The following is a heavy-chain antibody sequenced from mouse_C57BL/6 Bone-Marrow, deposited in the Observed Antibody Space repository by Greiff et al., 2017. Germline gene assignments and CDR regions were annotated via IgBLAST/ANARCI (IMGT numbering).Heavy chain of an antibody. CDR1: GYTFTDYE. CDR3: TREDYDDY. CDR2: FDPETGGT. D-gene: IGHD2-4*01. Sequence: QVQLQQSGAELVRPGASVTLSCKASGYTFTDYEMPWVKQTPVHGLEWIGAFDPETGGTAYNQKFKGKAILTADKSSSTAYMELRSLTSEDSAVYYCTREDYDDYWGQGTTLTVSS. J-gene: IGHJ2*01. V-gene: IGHV1-15*01.